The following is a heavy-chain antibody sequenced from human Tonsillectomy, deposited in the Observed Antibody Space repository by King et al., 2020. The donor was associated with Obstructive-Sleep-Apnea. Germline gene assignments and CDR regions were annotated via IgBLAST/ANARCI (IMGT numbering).Heavy chain of an antibody. J-gene: IGHJ4*02. CDR3: ARDRQGLGF. V-gene: IGHV1-46*01. CDR1: GDTLTSYH. CDR2: GNTMCVDT. Sequence: QLVQSGAEVKKPGASVKVSCKASGDTLTSYHMHWGRKAPGQGLEWRGIGNTMCVDTSSGQEFQGRVTMTRETATNTVYMELSSLRSEDTAFYYCARDRQGLGFWGQGTLVTVSS.